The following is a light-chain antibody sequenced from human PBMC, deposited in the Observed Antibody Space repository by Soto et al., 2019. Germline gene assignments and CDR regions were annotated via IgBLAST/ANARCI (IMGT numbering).Light chain of an antibody. CDR3: QQRRNWPPT. Sequence: EIVLTQSPATLSLSPGERATLSCRASQSVNNFLARYQQRPGQAPRLLMYEASNRATGVPARFSGSGSGTDFTLTISSLEPEDFAIYYCQQRRNWPPTFGQGTKVEIK. CDR2: EAS. CDR1: QSVNNF. V-gene: IGKV3-11*01. J-gene: IGKJ1*01.